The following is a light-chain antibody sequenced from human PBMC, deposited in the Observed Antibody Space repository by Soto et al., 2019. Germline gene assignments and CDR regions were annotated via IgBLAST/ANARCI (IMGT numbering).Light chain of an antibody. J-gene: IGKJ1*01. CDR3: QQYGTSPWT. CDR2: GAS. CDR1: QTVSSNY. V-gene: IGKV3-20*01. Sequence: VLTQSPGSLSLSPGERATLSCRASQTVSSNYLAWYQQRPGQAPRLLLYGASSRATGIPDRFSASGSGTDFSLTISRLEPEDFAVYYCQQYGTSPWTFGQGTKVDI.